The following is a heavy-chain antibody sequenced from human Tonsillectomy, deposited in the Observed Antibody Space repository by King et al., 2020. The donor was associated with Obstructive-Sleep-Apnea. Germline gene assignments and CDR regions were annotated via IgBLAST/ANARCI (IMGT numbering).Heavy chain of an antibody. V-gene: IGHV4-39*07. Sequence: LQLQESGPGLVKPSETLSLTCTVSGGSTIISSFFWGWLRQPPGKGLEWIGSVYYSWSTYYNPSLNSRNTISVDTSKTQFSLKLSSVTAADTAVYYCARDGSGYWYFDLWGRGTLVTVSS. CDR1: GGSTIISSFF. CDR2: VYYSWST. CDR3: ARDGSGYWYFDL. D-gene: IGHD3-10*01. J-gene: IGHJ2*01.